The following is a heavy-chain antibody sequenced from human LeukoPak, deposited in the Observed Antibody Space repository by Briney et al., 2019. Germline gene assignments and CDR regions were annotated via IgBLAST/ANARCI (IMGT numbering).Heavy chain of an antibody. CDR2: INWNSDRI. V-gene: IGHV3-9*01. Sequence: PGRSLRLSCAASGFIFGDYGMYWVRQAPGKGLEWVSGINWNSDRIGYADSVKGRFTISRDNAKNSLYMQMNSVRAEDTALYYCARASYYYDTSGLGASDVWGQGTTVVVSS. J-gene: IGHJ3*01. CDR1: GFIFGDYG. D-gene: IGHD3-22*01. CDR3: ARASYYYDTSGLGASDV.